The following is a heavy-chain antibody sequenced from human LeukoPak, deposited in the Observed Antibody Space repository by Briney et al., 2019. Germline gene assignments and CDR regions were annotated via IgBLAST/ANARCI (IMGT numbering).Heavy chain of an antibody. CDR3: AKDMRSRGYSGYDCFDY. J-gene: IGHJ4*02. D-gene: IGHD5-12*01. V-gene: IGHV1-2*02. CDR2: INPHSGDT. Sequence: ASVEVSCKASGGTFSSYAISWVRQAPGQGLEWMGWINPHSGDTNYAQKFQGRVTMTRDTSTSTAYMEVSRLRSDDTAVYYCAKDMRSRGYSGYDCFDYWGQGTLVTVSS. CDR1: GGTFSSYA.